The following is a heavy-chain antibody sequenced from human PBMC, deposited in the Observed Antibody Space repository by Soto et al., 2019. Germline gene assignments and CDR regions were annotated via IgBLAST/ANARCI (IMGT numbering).Heavy chain of an antibody. Sequence: PGGSLRLSCAASGFTFSNAWMNWVRQAPGKGLEWVGRIKSKTDGGTTDYAAPVKGRFTISRDDSKNTLYLQMNSLKTEDTAVYYCTTDPKHSPNSGSPQGSYYYYGMDVWGQGTTVTVSS. V-gene: IGHV3-15*07. J-gene: IGHJ6*02. CDR2: IKSKTDGGTT. CDR1: GFTFSNAW. D-gene: IGHD1-26*01. CDR3: TTDPKHSPNSGSPQGSYYYYGMDV.